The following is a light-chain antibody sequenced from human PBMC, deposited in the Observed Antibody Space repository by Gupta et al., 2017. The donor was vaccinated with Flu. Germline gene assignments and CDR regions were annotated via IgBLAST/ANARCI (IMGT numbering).Light chain of an antibody. J-gene: IGLJ2*01. CDR1: SSDVDIFKY. V-gene: IGLV2-14*01. CDR3: SAYTSSNNL. Sequence: SALAQPASVSGSPGQSISISCTGTSSDVDIFKYVSWYQQHPGKAPKLLIYEVNNRPSGISDRFSGSKSANTASLTISGLQAGDEADYYCSAYTSSNNLFGGGTKLTVL. CDR2: EVN.